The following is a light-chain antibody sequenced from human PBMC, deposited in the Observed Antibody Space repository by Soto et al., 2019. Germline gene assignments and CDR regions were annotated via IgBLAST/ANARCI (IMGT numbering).Light chain of an antibody. CDR1: QSVLHSSNNKNY. Sequence: DIVMTQSPDSLAVSLGERAAINCKSSQSVLHSSNNKNYLAWYQQKPRQPPKLLIYWASTPESGVPDRFSGSGSGTDFTLTISSLQAEDVAVYYCQQYYSSWTFGQGTKVEIK. CDR2: WAS. CDR3: QQYYSSWT. V-gene: IGKV4-1*01. J-gene: IGKJ1*01.